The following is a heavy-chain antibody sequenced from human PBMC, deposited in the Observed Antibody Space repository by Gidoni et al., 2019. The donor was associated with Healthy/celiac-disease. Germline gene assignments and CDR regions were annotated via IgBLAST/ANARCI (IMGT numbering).Heavy chain of an antibody. CDR3: ARAGHDFWSGYSPSYYYYMDV. CDR1: GFPFSSYA. V-gene: IGHV3-13*01. D-gene: IGHD3-3*01. J-gene: IGHJ6*03. Sequence: EVQLVESGGGLVQPGGSLRLSCAASGFPFSSYAMHWVRQATGKGLEWVSAIGTAGDTYYPGSVKGRFTISRENAKNSLYLQMNSLRAGDTAVYYCARAGHDFWSGYSPSYYYYMDVWGKGTTVTVSS. CDR2: IGTAGDT.